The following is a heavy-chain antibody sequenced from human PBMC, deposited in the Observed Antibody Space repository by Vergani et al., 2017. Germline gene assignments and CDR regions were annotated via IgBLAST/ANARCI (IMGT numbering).Heavy chain of an antibody. CDR1: GFTVSSNY. CDR2: ISGSGGST. J-gene: IGHJ3*02. Sequence: EVQLVESGGGLIQPGGSLRLSCAASGFTVSSNYMSWVRQAPGKGLEWVSAISGSGGSTYYADSVKGRFTISRDNSKNTLYLQRNSLRAEDTAVYYCAKGGGGYYDSSGYYPAFDIWGQGNPGHRLL. V-gene: IGHV3-23*04. D-gene: IGHD3-22*01. CDR3: AKGGGGYYDSSGYYPAFDI.